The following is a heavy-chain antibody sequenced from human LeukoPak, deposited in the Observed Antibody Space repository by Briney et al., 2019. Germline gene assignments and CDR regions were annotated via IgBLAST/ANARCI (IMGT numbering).Heavy chain of an antibody. CDR3: AGYYDFWSGYLDY. J-gene: IGHJ4*02. V-gene: IGHV4-34*01. CDR2: INHSGST. D-gene: IGHD3-3*01. Sequence: SETLSLTCAVYGGSFSGYYWSWIRQPPGKGLEWIGEINHSGSTNYNPSPKSRVTISVDTSKNQFSLKLSSVTAADTAVYYCAGYYDFWSGYLDYWGQGTLVTVSS. CDR1: GGSFSGYY.